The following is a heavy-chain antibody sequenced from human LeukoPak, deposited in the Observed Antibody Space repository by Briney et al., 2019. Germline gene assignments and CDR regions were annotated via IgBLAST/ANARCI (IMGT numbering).Heavy chain of an antibody. J-gene: IGHJ6*03. D-gene: IGHD4-17*01. Sequence: GGSLRPSCAASGFTFSSYAMHWVRQAPGKGLEYVSAISSNGGSTYYANSVKGRFTISRDNSKSTLYLQMGSLRAEDMAVYYCARAGYGDYDYYYYMDVWGKGTTVTISS. CDR2: ISSNGGST. V-gene: IGHV3-64*01. CDR1: GFTFSSYA. CDR3: ARAGYGDYDYYYYMDV.